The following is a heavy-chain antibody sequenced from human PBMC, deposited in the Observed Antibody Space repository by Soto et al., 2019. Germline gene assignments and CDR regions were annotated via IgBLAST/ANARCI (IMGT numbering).Heavy chain of an antibody. CDR3: VRDLEDGGNPFDY. V-gene: IGHV3-21*01. J-gene: IGHJ4*02. Sequence: EVQLVESGGGLVNPGGSLRLSCATSGFTFSRHSMNWVRQAPGKGLEWVSYISSGSSYIYYADSVKGRFTISRDNAKNSLYLQMNSLRAEDTAVYYCVRDLEDGGNPFDYWGQGTLVTVSS. CDR1: GFTFSRHS. CDR2: ISSGSSYI. D-gene: IGHD2-15*01.